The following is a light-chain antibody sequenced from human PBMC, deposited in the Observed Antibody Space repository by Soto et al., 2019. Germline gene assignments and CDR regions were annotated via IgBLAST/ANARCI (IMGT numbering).Light chain of an antibody. V-gene: IGKV1-5*03. CDR1: QTISSW. CDR3: QHYNSYSEA. CDR2: KAS. Sequence: DIQMTQSPSTLSGSVGDRVTITCRASQTISSWLAWYQQKPGKAPKLQIYKASTLKSGVPSRFSGSGSGTEFTLTISSLQPDDFATYYCQHYNSYSEAFGQGTKVDTK. J-gene: IGKJ1*01.